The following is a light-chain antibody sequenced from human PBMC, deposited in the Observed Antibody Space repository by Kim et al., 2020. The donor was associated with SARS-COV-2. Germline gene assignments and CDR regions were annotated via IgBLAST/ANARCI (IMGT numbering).Light chain of an antibody. CDR3: QVWDSSSDHRV. Sequence: APGKTARITCGGNNIRSTSVHWYQQKPGQAPVLVIYYDSDRPSAIPERFSGSNSGNTATLTISRVEAGDEADYYCQVWDSSSDHRVFGTGTKVTVL. V-gene: IGLV3-21*04. CDR1: NIRSTS. J-gene: IGLJ1*01. CDR2: YDS.